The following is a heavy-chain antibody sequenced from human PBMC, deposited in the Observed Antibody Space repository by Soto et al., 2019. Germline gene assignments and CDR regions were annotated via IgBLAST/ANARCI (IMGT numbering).Heavy chain of an antibody. D-gene: IGHD5-18*01. J-gene: IGHJ6*03. V-gene: IGHV3-49*03. CDR1: GSTFGDYA. CDR3: TRVDTAMVPPYYYYYMDV. Sequence: GGSLRLSCTASGSTFGDYAMSWFRQAPGKGLEWVGFIRSKAYGGTTEYAASVKGRFTISRDDSKSIAYLQMNSLKTEDTAVYYCTRVDTAMVPPYYYYYMDVWGKGTTVTVSS. CDR2: IRSKAYGGTT.